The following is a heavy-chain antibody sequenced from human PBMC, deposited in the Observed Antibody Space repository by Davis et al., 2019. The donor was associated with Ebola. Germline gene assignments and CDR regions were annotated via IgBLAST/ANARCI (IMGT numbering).Heavy chain of an antibody. J-gene: IGHJ4*02. D-gene: IGHD3-10*01. CDR3: ATGRESVTLIRGVITALYYFDH. V-gene: IGHV3-30*03. CDR2: ISYDGSTK. CDR1: GFTFSNYG. Sequence: GESLKISCAASGFTFSNYGMHWVRQAPVKGMEWVAVISYDGSTKYYADSVKGRFTISRDNSKNTLYLQMNSLRGEDAAVYYCATGRESVTLIRGVITALYYFDHWGQGALVTVSS.